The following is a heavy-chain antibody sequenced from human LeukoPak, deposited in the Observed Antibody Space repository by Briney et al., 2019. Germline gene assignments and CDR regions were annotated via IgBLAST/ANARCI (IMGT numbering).Heavy chain of an antibody. Sequence: GGSLRLSCAASGFTFSNFAINWVRQAPGKGLEWVAVIADDGSNKYYADSVKGRFTISRDNSNNTLYLQMNSLRVEDTAVYYCARVDDLDAFDTWGQGTLVTVSS. CDR3: ARVDDLDAFDT. V-gene: IGHV3-30*03. D-gene: IGHD2-2*03. CDR1: GFTFSNFA. CDR2: IADDGSNK. J-gene: IGHJ3*02.